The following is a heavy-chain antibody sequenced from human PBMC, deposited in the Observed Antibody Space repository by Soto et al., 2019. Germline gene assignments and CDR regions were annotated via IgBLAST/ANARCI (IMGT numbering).Heavy chain of an antibody. Sequence: PGGSLRLSCAASGFTFSSYAMAWVRQAPGKGLEWVSGICGDSGSTYYADSVKGRFTISRDISKDTLYLQMNSLRVEDSAIYYCAKAASTSGTCYSPCDYWGQGTLVTVSS. CDR1: GFTFSSYA. CDR2: ICGDSGST. D-gene: IGHD5-12*01. J-gene: IGHJ4*02. CDR3: AKAASTSGTCYSPCDY. V-gene: IGHV3-23*01.